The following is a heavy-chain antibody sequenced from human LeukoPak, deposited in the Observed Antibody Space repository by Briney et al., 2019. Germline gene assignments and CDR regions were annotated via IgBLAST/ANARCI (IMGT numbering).Heavy chain of an antibody. CDR1: GYTFTGYY. J-gene: IGHJ4*02. Sequence: ASVKVTCKASGYTFTGYYLHWVRQAPGQGLEWMGIINPSGGSTSYAQKFQGRVTMTRDTSTSTVYMELSSLRSEDTAVYYCARELERRSNFDYWGQGTLVTVSS. CDR3: ARELERRSNFDY. CDR2: INPSGGST. V-gene: IGHV1-46*01. D-gene: IGHD1-1*01.